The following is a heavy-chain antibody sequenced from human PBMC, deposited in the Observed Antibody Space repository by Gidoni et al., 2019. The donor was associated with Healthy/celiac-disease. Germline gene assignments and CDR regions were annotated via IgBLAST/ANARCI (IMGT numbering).Heavy chain of an antibody. J-gene: IGHJ5*02. D-gene: IGHD3-10*01. V-gene: IGHV4-39*01. CDR3: ARHDFGVVSFGELLSNWFDP. CDR1: GGSISSSSDY. CDR2: IYYSGST. Sequence: QLQLQESGPGLVKPSETLSLTCTVSGGSISSSSDYWGWIRQPPGKGLEWIGSIYYSGSTYYNPSLKSRVTISVDTSKNQFSLKLSSVTAADTAVYYCARHDFGVVSFGELLSNWFDPWGQGTLVTVSS.